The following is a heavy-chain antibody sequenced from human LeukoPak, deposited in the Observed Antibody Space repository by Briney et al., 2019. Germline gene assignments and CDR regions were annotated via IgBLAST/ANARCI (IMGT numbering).Heavy chain of an antibody. CDR2: ISYDGSNK. V-gene: IGHV3-30*18. CDR1: GFTFSSYG. CDR3: GKGDRDYYYYGMDV. J-gene: IGHJ6*04. Sequence: GRSLRLSCAASGFTFSSYGMHWVRQAPGKGLEWVAVISYDGSNKYYADSVKGRFTISRDNSKNTLYLQMNSLRAEDTAVYYCGKGDRDYYYYGMDVWGKGTTVTVSS. D-gene: IGHD2-15*01.